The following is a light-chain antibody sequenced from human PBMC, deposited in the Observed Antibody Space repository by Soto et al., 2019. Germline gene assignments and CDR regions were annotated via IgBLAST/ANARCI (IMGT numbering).Light chain of an antibody. CDR3: QSYHSGNVV. CDR1: SGSIASNY. Sequence: NFMLTQPHSVSESPGMTVTISCTRSSGSIASNYVQWYQQRPGSAPTPVIYEDNERPSGVPDRFSGSIDSSSNSASLTISGLKTDDEADYYCQSYHSGNVVFGGGTKLTVL. J-gene: IGLJ2*01. CDR2: EDN. V-gene: IGLV6-57*04.